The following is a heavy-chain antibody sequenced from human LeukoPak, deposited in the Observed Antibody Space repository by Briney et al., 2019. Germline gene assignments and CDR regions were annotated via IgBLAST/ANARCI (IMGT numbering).Heavy chain of an antibody. CDR2: ISSNGGST. Sequence: GGSLRLSCAASGFTFGSYAMHWVRQAPGKGLEYVSAISSNGGSTYYANSVKGRFTISRDNSKNTLYLQMGSLRAEDMAVYYCTREHSYYYNSSGYHSSLDYWGQGTLVTVSS. V-gene: IGHV3-64*01. CDR1: GFTFGSYA. CDR3: TREHSYYYNSSGYHSSLDY. J-gene: IGHJ4*02. D-gene: IGHD3-22*01.